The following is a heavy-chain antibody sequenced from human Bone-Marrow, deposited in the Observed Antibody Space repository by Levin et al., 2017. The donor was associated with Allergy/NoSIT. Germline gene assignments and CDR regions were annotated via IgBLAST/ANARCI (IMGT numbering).Heavy chain of an antibody. CDR1: GFTISLTY. Sequence: LSLTCAASGFTISLTYVSWVRQAPGKGLEWVSVIYADGTTSYADSVKGRFTISRDKSKNIVYLQMTSMGDDDTAMYYCARGPATWFDPWGQGTLVIVSS. CDR2: IYADGTT. CDR3: ARGPATWFDP. V-gene: IGHV3-53*01. J-gene: IGHJ5*02.